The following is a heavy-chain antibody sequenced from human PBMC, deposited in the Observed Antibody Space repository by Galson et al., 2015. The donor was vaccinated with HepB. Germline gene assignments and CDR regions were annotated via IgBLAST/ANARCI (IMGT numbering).Heavy chain of an antibody. CDR2: IKSKTDGGTT. D-gene: IGHD3-16*01. CDR1: GFTFSNAW. Sequence: SLRLSCAASGFTFSNAWMNWVRQAPGKGLEWVGRIKSKTDGGTTDYAAPVKGRFTISRDDSKNTLYLQMNSLKTEDTAVYYCTTALWYYYYYYMDVWGQGTTVTVSS. CDR3: TTALWYYYYYYMDV. J-gene: IGHJ6*03. V-gene: IGHV3-15*07.